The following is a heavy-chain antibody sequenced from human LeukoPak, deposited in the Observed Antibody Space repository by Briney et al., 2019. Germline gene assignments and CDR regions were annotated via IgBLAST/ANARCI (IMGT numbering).Heavy chain of an antibody. V-gene: IGHV4-59*01. CDR3: ARGLMMAVAGRGEFHY. CDR2: IYYSGST. J-gene: IGHJ4*02. D-gene: IGHD6-13*01. Sequence: PSETLSLTCTVSGGSISSYYWSWIRQPPGKGPEWIGYIYYSGSTNYNPSLRSRVTISVDTSKNQFSLKLSSVTAADTAVYYCARGLMMAVAGRGEFHYWGQGTLVTVSS. CDR1: GGSISSYY.